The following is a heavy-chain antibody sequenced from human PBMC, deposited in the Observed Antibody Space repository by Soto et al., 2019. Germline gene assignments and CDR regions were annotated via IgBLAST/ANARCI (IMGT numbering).Heavy chain of an antibody. CDR2: ISSSSSTI. D-gene: IGHD2-15*01. V-gene: IGHV3-48*01. CDR3: ARDGHDCSGGSCYEHDAFDI. CDR1: GFTFSSYS. Sequence: GGSLRLSCAASGFTFSSYSMNWVRQAPGKGLEWVSYISSSSSTIYYADSVKGRFTISRDNAKNSLYLQMNSLRAEDTAVYYCARDGHDCSGGSCYEHDAFDIWGQGTMVTVSS. J-gene: IGHJ3*02.